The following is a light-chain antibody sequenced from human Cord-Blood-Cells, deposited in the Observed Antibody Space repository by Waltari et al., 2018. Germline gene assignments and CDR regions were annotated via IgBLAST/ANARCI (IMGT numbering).Light chain of an antibody. V-gene: IGLV2-23*01. J-gene: IGLJ2*01. CDR3: CSYAGSSTYVV. CDR1: SSDVGSYNL. CDR2: EGS. Sequence: QSALTQPASVSGSPGQSITISCTGTSSDVGSYNLVSWYQQHPGKAPKLMIYEGSKRPSGVSIHFSGSKSGNTASLTSSGLQAEDETDYYCCSYAGSSTYVVFGGGTKLTVL.